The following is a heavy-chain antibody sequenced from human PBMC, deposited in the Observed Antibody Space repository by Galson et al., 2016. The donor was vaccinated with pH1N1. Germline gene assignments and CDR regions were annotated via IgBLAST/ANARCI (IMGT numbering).Heavy chain of an antibody. CDR2: ILYDGTNE. CDR1: GFTFTSYA. D-gene: IGHD5-12*01. V-gene: IGHV3-30*04. J-gene: IGHJ4*02. CDR3: ERDSEYSGHEGFH. Sequence: SLRLSCAASGFTFTSYAMHWVRQAPGKGLEWVAVILYDGTNEYYADSVKGRFIISRDKTQSTLYLQMNSLRTEDTAVYYCERDSEYSGHEGFHWAQGTLVIVSS.